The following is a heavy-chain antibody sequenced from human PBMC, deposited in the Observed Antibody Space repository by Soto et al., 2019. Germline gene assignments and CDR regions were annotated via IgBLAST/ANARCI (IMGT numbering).Heavy chain of an antibody. V-gene: IGHV1-69*01. CDR3: AKGNGYNYLDF. J-gene: IGHJ4*02. CDR2: IIPIFVTA. Sequence: QVQLVQSGAEVKKPGSSVKVSCKASGGTFSSYAISWVRQAPGQGLEWMGGIIPIFVTANYAQKFQGRVTITADEATSKAYMELSSLRAEDSAVYYCAKGNGYNYLDFWGQGTLVTVSS. CDR1: GGTFSSYA. D-gene: IGHD5-12*01.